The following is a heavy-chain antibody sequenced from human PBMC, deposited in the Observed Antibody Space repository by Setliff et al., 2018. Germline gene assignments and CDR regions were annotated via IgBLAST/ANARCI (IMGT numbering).Heavy chain of an antibody. CDR1: GGSFSGYY. CDR2: ISHSGST. D-gene: IGHD2-8*02. V-gene: IGHV4-34*01. CDR3: TVYNTGSSKDHY. J-gene: IGHJ4*02. Sequence: SETLSLTCAVYGGSFSGYYWSWIRQPPGKGLEWIGEISHSGSTNYNPSLKSRVTMSVDTSKNQFSLKLSSVTAADTALYYCTVYNTGSSKDHYWGQGTPVTVSS.